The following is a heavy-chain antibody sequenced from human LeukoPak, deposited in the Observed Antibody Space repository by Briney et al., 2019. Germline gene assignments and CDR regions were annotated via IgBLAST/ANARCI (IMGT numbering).Heavy chain of an antibody. V-gene: IGHV1-24*01. J-gene: IGHJ3*02. CDR2: FDPEDGET. D-gene: IGHD3-22*01. Sequence: GAPVKVSCKVSGYTLTELSMHWVRQAPGKGLEWMGGFDPEDGETIYAQKFQGRVTMTEDTSTDTAYMELSSLRSEDTAVYYCATVKTYYYDSSGYYFPLNAFDIWGQGTMVTVSS. CDR3: ATVKTYYYDSSGYYFPLNAFDI. CDR1: GYTLTELS.